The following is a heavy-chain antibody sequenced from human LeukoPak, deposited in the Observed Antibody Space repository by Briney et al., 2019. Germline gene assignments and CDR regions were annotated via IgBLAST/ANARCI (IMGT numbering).Heavy chain of an antibody. V-gene: IGHV1-3*01. CDR2: INAGNANT. J-gene: IGHJ5*02. CDR3: ARGRMVRGVIITYNWFDP. D-gene: IGHD3-10*01. Sequence: ASVKVSCKASGYTFTSYAMPWVRQAPGQRLEWMGWINAGNANTKYSKKFQGRVTIPRDTSASTAYMELSSLRSEDTAVYYCARGRMVRGVIITYNWFDPWGQGTLVTVSS. CDR1: GYTFTSYA.